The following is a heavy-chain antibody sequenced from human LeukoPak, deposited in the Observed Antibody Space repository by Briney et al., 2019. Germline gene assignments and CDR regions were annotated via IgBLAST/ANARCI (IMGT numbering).Heavy chain of an antibody. V-gene: IGHV3-48*02. CDR3: ARGEDY. J-gene: IGHJ4*02. CDR1: GFTFHFYS. CDR2: ISSRSSTI. Sequence: GGSLRLSCAASGFTFHFYSMTWVRQAPGKGLGWVSYISSRSSTIYYTDSVKGRFTVSRDNAKNSLNLQMNSLRDEDTAVYYCARGEDYWGQGTLVTVSS.